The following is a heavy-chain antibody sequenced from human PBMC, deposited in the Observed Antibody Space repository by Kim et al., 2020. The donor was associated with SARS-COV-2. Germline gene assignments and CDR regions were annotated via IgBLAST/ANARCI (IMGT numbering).Heavy chain of an antibody. Sequence: GGSLRLSCTASGFTFGDYAMSWVRQAPGKGLEWVGFIRSKAYGGTTEYAASVKGRFTISRDDSKSIAYLQMNSLKTEDTAVYYCTRYAPETAAGYYYYMDVGGKGTTVTVSS. J-gene: IGHJ6*03. CDR3: TRYAPETAAGYYYYMDV. D-gene: IGHD2-2*01. V-gene: IGHV3-49*04. CDR1: GFTFGDYA. CDR2: IRSKAYGGTT.